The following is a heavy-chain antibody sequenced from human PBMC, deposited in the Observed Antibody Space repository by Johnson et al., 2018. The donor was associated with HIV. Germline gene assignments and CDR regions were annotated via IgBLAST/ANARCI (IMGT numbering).Heavy chain of an antibody. CDR1: GFTFDDYG. D-gene: IGHD4-17*01. J-gene: IGHJ3*02. Sequence: VQLVESGGGVVRPGGSLRLSCAASGFTFDDYGMSWVRQAPGKGLEWMSGINWSGGSTGYGDSVEGRFTIFRDNARNSLYLQMNSLRAEDRALYYCAREGWYGDYVDAFDIWGQGTMVTVSS. CDR3: AREGWYGDYVDAFDI. V-gene: IGHV3-20*04. CDR2: INWSGGST.